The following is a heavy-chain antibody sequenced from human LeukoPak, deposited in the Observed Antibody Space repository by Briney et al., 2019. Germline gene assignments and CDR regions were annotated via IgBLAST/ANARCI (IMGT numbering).Heavy chain of an antibody. V-gene: IGHV3-9*01. D-gene: IGHD2-21*02. CDR3: ARAAHIVVVTAIYDY. J-gene: IGHJ4*02. Sequence: GGSLRLSCAVSGFIFDDYAMHWVRQAPGRGLEWVSGITWGRDNLAYAASVKGRFTISRDNAKNSLYLQMNSLRAEDTAVYYCARAAHIVVVTAIYDYWGQGTLVTVSS. CDR1: GFIFDDYA. CDR2: ITWGRDNL.